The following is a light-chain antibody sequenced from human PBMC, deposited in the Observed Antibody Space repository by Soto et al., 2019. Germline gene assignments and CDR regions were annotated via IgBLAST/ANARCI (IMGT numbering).Light chain of an antibody. Sequence: EIVLTQSPGTLSLSPGERATLSCRASQSVSSSYLAWYQQKPGQAPRLLIYGASSRATGIPDRFSGSGSGTDFTLTISSLEPQDFALYYCQQYCSSPHTFGQGTKVEIK. J-gene: IGKJ1*01. CDR3: QQYCSSPHT. V-gene: IGKV3-20*01. CDR2: GAS. CDR1: QSVSSSY.